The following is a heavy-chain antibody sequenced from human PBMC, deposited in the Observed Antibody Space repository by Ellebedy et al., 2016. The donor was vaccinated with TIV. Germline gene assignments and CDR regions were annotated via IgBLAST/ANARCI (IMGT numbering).Heavy chain of an antibody. V-gene: IGHV3-11*06. D-gene: IGHD6-19*01. Sequence: GESLKISCAASGFTLSDYYMSWIRQAPGKGLEWVSYISSSSSITNYAESVKGRLTISRDNAKNSLYLQMNSLRVEDTAVYYCARTGYSSGFYYYGMDVWGQGTTVTVSS. CDR1: GFTLSDYY. CDR3: ARTGYSSGFYYYGMDV. CDR2: ISSSSSIT. J-gene: IGHJ6*02.